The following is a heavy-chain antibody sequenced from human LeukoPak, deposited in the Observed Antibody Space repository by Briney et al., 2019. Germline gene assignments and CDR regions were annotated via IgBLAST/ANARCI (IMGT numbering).Heavy chain of an antibody. CDR2: IRSKAHNHAT. CDR3: TLRDTPSWFDP. V-gene: IGHV3-73*01. J-gene: IGHJ5*02. D-gene: IGHD2-15*01. Sequence: PGGSLRLSCAASGITFSGSAMHWVRQAPGKGLEWVGRIRSKAHNHATAYAASVKGRFTISRDDSKNTAYLQMNSLKIEDTAVYYCTLRDTPSWFDPWGQGTLVTVSS. CDR1: GITFSGSA.